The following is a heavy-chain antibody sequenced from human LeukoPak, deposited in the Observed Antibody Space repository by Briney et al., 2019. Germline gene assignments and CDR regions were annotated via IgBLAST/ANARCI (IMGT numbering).Heavy chain of an antibody. V-gene: IGHV4-4*02. CDR3: ARERGYCSGGSCYEKRYYFDY. J-gene: IGHJ4*02. CDR2: IYHSGST. Sequence: PSETLSLTCAVSGGSVSSSNWWSWVRQPPGKGLEWIGEIYHSGSTNYNPSLKSRVTISADTSKNQFSLKLSSVTAADTAVYYCARERGYCSGGSCYEKRYYFDYWGQGTLVTVSS. D-gene: IGHD2-15*01. CDR1: GGSVSSSNW.